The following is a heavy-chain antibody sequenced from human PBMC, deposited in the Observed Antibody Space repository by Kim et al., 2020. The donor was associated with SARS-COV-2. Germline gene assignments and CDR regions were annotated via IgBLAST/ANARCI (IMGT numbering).Heavy chain of an antibody. CDR2: ISGSGLST. CDR3: AKAYCNSASCRPSYYYAMDV. Sequence: GGSLRLSCAASGFTFGSYTMNWVRQAPGKGLDWVSAISGSGLSTYYTDSVKGRFTISRDSSKNTLYLQMNSLRAEDTAVYYCAKAYCNSASCRPSYYYAMDVWGQGTTVTVSS. J-gene: IGHJ6*02. D-gene: IGHD2-2*01. V-gene: IGHV3-23*01. CDR1: GFTFGSYT.